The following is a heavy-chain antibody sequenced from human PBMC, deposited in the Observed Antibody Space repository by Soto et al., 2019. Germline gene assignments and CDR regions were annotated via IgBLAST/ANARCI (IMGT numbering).Heavy chain of an antibody. V-gene: IGHV1-69*01. CDR1: EGTFNSYA. CDR2: IIPYYNTL. D-gene: IGHD6-13*01. CDR3: ASGASRWYPYFFDS. J-gene: IGHJ4*02. Sequence: QAQVVQSGAEMRKPGSSVELSCKASEGTFNSYAIAWVRQAPGQGLEWMGGIIPYYNTLNYAQKFQDRVTITADDSTNTVYMELSSLRSDDTAVYFCASGASRWYPYFFDSWAQGTLVTVSS.